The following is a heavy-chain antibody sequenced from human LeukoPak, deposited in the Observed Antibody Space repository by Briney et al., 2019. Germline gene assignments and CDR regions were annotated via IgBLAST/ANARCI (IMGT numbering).Heavy chain of an antibody. CDR3: ARGDTSGATYLDY. V-gene: IGHV4-4*07. D-gene: IGHD1-26*01. Sequence: SETLSLTCTVSGGSLSNYYWNWIRQPAGKGLEWIGRVHSTGATHFNPAFASRLTMSEDPSKNQFSLKLRPMTAADTAIYFCARGDTSGATYLDYWGRGTLVTVSS. CDR1: GGSLSNYY. J-gene: IGHJ4*02. CDR2: VHSTGAT.